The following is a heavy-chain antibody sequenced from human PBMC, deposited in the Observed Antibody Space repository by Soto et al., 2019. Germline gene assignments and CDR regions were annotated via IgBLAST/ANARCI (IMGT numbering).Heavy chain of an antibody. D-gene: IGHD2-2*01. V-gene: IGHV1-18*01. CDR2: ISAYNGNT. Sequence: QVPLVQSGAEVKKPGASVKVSCKASGYTFTSYGISWVRQAPGQGLEWMGWISAYNGNTNYAQMLQGRVTMTTDTSTSTAYMELRSLRSDDTAVYYCASHILPSGDIVVVPAAGDWGQGTLVTVSS. J-gene: IGHJ4*02. CDR3: ASHILPSGDIVVVPAAGD. CDR1: GYTFTSYG.